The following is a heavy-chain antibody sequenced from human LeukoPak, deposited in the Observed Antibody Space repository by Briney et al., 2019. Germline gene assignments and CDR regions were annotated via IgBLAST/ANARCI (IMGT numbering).Heavy chain of an antibody. D-gene: IGHD6-13*01. J-gene: IGHJ4*02. V-gene: IGHV4-59*12. CDR1: DDSITIYY. CDR3: TRAEYSSTNFDY. Sequence: SETLSLTCTVSDDSITIYYWSWIRQPPGKGLEWIGYIDHTGITNYNPSLKSRVTISVDTSKNQFSLKLSSVTAADTAVYYCTRAEYSSTNFDYWGQGTLVTVSS. CDR2: IDHTGIT.